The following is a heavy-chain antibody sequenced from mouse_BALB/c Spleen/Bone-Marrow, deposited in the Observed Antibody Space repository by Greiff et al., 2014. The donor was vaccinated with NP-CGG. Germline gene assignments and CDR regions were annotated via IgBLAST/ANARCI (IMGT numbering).Heavy chain of an antibody. CDR3: ARERDWDSFAY. D-gene: IGHD4-1*01. CDR2: INPSSGYT. Sequence: VQLQESGAELARPGASVKMSCKASSYTFTSYTMHWVKQRPGQGLEWIGYINPSSGYTNYNQKFKDKATLTADKSSSTAYMQLSSLTSEDSAVYYCARERDWDSFAYWGQGTLVTVSA. J-gene: IGHJ3*01. V-gene: IGHV1-4*01. CDR1: SYTFTSYT.